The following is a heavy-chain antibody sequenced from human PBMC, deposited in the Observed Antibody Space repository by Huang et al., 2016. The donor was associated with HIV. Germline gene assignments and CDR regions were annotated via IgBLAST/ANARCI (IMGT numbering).Heavy chain of an antibody. V-gene: IGHV1-69*13. D-gene: IGHD3-16*01. CDR3: AKRGGAWGSPYAFDL. Sequence: QVQLVQSGAEVRKPGSSVKVSCRASGGSFNNFGIKWVREAPGQGLVWMGGIIPRRGTGDDAQSFQGRVTLSAEENRGVVYVEMRSLRSEDTAVYFCAKRGGAWGSPYAFDLWGPGTMVTVSS. CDR1: GGSFNNFG. CDR2: IIPRRGTG. J-gene: IGHJ3*01.